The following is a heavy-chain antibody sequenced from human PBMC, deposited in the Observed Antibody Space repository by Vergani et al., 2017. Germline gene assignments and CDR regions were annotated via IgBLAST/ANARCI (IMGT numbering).Heavy chain of an antibody. J-gene: IGHJ6*02. CDR3: TTDAVDTAIVRDLYYYYGMDV. CDR1: GFTFSNAW. Sequence: EVQLVESGGGLVQPGRSLRLSCAASGFTFSNAWMSWVRQAPGKGLEWVGRIKSKTDGGTTDYAAPVKGRFTISRDDSKNTLYLQMNSLKTEDTAVYYCTTDAVDTAIVRDLYYYYGMDVWGQGTTVTVSS. CDR2: IKSKTDGGTT. V-gene: IGHV3-15*01. D-gene: IGHD5-18*01.